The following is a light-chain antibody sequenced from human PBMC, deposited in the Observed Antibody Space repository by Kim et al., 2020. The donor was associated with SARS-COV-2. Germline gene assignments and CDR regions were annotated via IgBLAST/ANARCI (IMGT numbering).Light chain of an antibody. J-gene: IGKJ1*01. V-gene: IGKV1-5*03. Sequence: ASVGDKITITCRASRNIDDLVAWYQQKPGRAPKLLIYKASTLKSGVPSTFSGSGSGTEFTLTTSSLQPDDFATYYCQQYRSYPWTFGQGTKVDIK. CDR3: QQYRSYPWT. CDR1: RNIDDL. CDR2: KAS.